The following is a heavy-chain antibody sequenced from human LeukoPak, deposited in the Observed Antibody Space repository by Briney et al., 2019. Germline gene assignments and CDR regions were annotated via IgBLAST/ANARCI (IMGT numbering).Heavy chain of an antibody. Sequence: PGESLKISCKGSGYNFATFWIGWVRQMPGKGLEWMGIIYPGDPETRYSPSFQGQVTISADKSISTAYLQWSSLKASDTAMYYCARPPGYSGYDYGWGQGTLVTVSS. CDR3: ARPPGYSGYDYG. J-gene: IGHJ4*02. CDR2: IYPGDPET. D-gene: IGHD5-12*01. CDR1: GYNFATFW. V-gene: IGHV5-51*03.